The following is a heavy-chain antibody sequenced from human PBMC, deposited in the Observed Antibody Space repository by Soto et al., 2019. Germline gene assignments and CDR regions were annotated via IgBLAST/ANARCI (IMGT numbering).Heavy chain of an antibody. D-gene: IGHD3-10*01. J-gene: IGHJ4*02. CDR3: AKELSYNSGRPFDY. CDR1: GFAFSSCV. V-gene: IGHV3-23*01. CDR2: ISNSGGAT. Sequence: EVQLLESGGGLVQPGGSLRLSCAASGFAFSSCVMTWVRQAPGKGLEWVSSISNSGGATFYADSVKGRFTVSRENSKNTLYLQMNSLRAEDTALYYCAKELSYNSGRPFDYWGQGTPVTVSS.